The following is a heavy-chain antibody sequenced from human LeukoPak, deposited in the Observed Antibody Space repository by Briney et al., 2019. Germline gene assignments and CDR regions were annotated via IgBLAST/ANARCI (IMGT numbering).Heavy chain of an antibody. J-gene: IGHJ4*02. CDR1: GFTFTNYA. CDR3: AKSGSGWGRFDY. CDR2: ISGSGTTI. Sequence: GGSLRLSCKASGFTFTNYAMSWVRQAPGKGLEWVSGISGSGTTIYYADSVKGRFTITRDNSKNTLYLQMNSLRAEDTALYFCAKSGSGWGRFDYWGQGTLVTVSS. D-gene: IGHD6-19*01. V-gene: IGHV3-23*01.